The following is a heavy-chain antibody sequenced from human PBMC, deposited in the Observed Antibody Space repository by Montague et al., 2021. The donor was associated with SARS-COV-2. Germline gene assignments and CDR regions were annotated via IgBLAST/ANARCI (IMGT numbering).Heavy chain of an antibody. D-gene: IGHD6-13*01. CDR1: GDSVSSIRPT. V-gene: IGHV6-1*01. CDR3: VRGIEAADSFDY. J-gene: IGHJ4*02. Sequence: CAISGDSVSSIRPTWNWIRQSPPRGLEWLGRTYYRSKRKCDYPRSVKSRLAITPDTSKNQFSLQVSAVTPEDTALYYCVRGIEAADSFDYWGQGTLVTVSS. CDR2: TYYRSKRKC.